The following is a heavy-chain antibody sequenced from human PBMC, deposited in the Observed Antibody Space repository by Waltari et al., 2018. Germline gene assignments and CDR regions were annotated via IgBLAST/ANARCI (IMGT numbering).Heavy chain of an antibody. J-gene: IGHJ4*02. CDR3: AKEYYDSSGTLDY. Sequence: EVQLVESGGGLVQPGRSLRLSCAASGFTFDDYAMHWVRQAPGKGLEGVSGISWNSGSIGYADSVKGRFTISRDNAKNSLYLQMNSLRAEDTALYYCAKEYYDSSGTLDYWGQGTLVTVSS. D-gene: IGHD3-22*01. CDR1: GFTFDDYA. V-gene: IGHV3-9*01. CDR2: ISWNSGSI.